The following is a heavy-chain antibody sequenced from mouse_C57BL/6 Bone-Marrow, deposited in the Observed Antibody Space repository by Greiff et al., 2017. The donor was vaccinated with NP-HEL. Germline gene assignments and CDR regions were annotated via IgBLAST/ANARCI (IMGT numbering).Heavy chain of an antibody. CDR2: IYPGAGDT. J-gene: IGHJ3*01. Sequence: QVQLQQSGPELVKPGASVKISCKASGYSFTSYWMNWVKQSPGKGLEWIGRIYPGAGDTTYNEKFKGKATLTADKSSSTAYMQLNSLTSEDSAVYCCARDGGRSRFADWGKGTLVTVSA. D-gene: IGHD1-1*01. CDR1: GYSFTSYW. V-gene: IGHV1-82*01. CDR3: ARDGGRSRFAD.